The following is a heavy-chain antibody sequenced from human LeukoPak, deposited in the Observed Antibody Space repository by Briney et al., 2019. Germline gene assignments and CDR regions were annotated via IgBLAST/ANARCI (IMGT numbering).Heavy chain of an antibody. CDR1: GGSISSYY. D-gene: IGHD6-19*01. CDR3: ARRYSSGWYEYFDY. CDR2: IYYSGST. Sequence: SDTLSLTCTVSGGSISSYYWSWIRQPPGKGLEWIGYIYYSGSTNYNPSLKSRVTISVDTSKNQFSLKLSSVTAADTAVYYCARRYSSGWYEYFDYWGQGTLVTVSS. V-gene: IGHV4-59*08. J-gene: IGHJ4*02.